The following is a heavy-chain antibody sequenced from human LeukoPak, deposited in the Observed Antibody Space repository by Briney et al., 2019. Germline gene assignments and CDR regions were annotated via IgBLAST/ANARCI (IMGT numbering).Heavy chain of an antibody. J-gene: IGHJ6*03. CDR1: GGTFSSYA. Sequence: GASVKVSCKASGGTFSSYAISWVRQAPGQGLEWMGGIIPIFGTANYAQKFQGRVMITADKSTSTACMELSSLKASDTAMYYCARQQNHPLYYYYMDVWGKGTTVTVSS. CDR3: ARQQNHPLYYYYMDV. V-gene: IGHV1-69*06. D-gene: IGHD1-14*01. CDR2: IIPIFGTA.